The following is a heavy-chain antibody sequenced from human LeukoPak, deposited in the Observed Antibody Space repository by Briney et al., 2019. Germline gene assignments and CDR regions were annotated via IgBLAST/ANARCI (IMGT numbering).Heavy chain of an antibody. CDR1: GFTFNNHA. D-gene: IGHD2-8*01. CDR2: ISGSGDST. CDR3: AKDHFLTGSCTNGVCYLFDY. J-gene: IGHJ4*02. Sequence: GGSLRLSCAASGFTFNNHAMSWVRQAPGKGLEWVSGISGSGDSTSYADSVKGRFTVSRDNSKNTFYLQMNSLRAEDTAVYYCAKDHFLTGSCTNGVCYLFDYWGQGTLVTVSS. V-gene: IGHV3-23*01.